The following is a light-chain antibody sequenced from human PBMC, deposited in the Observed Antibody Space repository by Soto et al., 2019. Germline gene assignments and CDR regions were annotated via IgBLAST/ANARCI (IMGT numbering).Light chain of an antibody. V-gene: IGLV2-14*01. CDR3: SSYPSNNVYV. Sequence: QSALTQPASVSGSPGQSITISCTGTGSDISAYNYVSWYQQHPGKAPKLMIYEVGDRPSGLSNRFSGSKSGNTASLTISSLQPEDEADYYCSSYPSNNVYVFGTGTKVTVL. J-gene: IGLJ1*01. CDR1: GSDISAYNY. CDR2: EVG.